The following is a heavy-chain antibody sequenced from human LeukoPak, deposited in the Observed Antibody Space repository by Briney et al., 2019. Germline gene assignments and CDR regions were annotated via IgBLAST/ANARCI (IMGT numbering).Heavy chain of an antibody. V-gene: IGHV1-2*02. D-gene: IGHD5-24*01. J-gene: IGHJ4*02. CDR2: INPNNGVT. Sequence: TSVKVSCKASGYTFTDYYMHWVRQAPGQGLEWMGWINPNNGVTDYAQKIQGRVTMTRDTSISTAYMELSRLGPDDTAVYYCARVEMATTYFDYWGQGALVTVSS. CDR1: GYTFTDYY. CDR3: ARVEMATTYFDY.